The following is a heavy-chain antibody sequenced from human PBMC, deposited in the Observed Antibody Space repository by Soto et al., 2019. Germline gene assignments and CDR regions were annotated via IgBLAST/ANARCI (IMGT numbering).Heavy chain of an antibody. J-gene: IGHJ5*02. CDR2: IIPIFGTA. D-gene: IGHD3-3*01. CDR3: AKDRKTEFTNPLEWLLGLDP. CDR1: GGTFSSYA. Sequence: QVQLVQSGAEVKKPGSSVKVSCKASGGTFSSYAISWVRQAPGQGLEWMGGIIPIFGTANYAQKFQGRVTITADESTSTAYMELSSLRSEDTAVYYCAKDRKTEFTNPLEWLLGLDPWGQGTLVTVSS. V-gene: IGHV1-69*12.